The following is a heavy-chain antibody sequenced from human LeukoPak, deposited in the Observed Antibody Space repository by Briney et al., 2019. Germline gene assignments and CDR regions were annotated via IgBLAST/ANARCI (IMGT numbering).Heavy chain of an antibody. V-gene: IGHV3-30*03. Sequence: PGRSLRLSCAASGFTFSSYGMHWVRQAPGKGLEWVAVISYDGSNKYYADSVKGRFTISRDNSKNTLYLQMNSLRAEDTAVYYCARDWIAAAGNEGVYFQHWGQGTLVAVSS. D-gene: IGHD6-13*01. CDR3: ARDWIAAAGNEGVYFQH. CDR2: ISYDGSNK. CDR1: GFTFSSYG. J-gene: IGHJ1*01.